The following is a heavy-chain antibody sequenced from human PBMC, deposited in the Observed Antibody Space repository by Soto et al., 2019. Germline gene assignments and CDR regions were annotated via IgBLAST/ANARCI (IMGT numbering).Heavy chain of an antibody. J-gene: IGHJ6*02. CDR3: ARDYDFWSGYGRYYYYGMDV. D-gene: IGHD3-3*01. Sequence: GASVKVSCKASGGTFSSYAVSWVRQAPGQGLEWMGGIIPIFGTANYAQKFQGRVTITADESTSTAYMELSSLRSEDTAVYYCARDYDFWSGYGRYYYYGMDVWGQGTTVTVSS. V-gene: IGHV1-69*13. CDR1: GGTFSSYA. CDR2: IIPIFGTA.